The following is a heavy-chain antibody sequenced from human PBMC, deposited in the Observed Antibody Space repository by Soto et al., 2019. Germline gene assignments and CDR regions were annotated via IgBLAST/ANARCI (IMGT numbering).Heavy chain of an antibody. V-gene: IGHV3-23*01. Sequence: EVQLLESGGGLVQPGGSRRLSFAAPGFPFSSYAMSGFGKAPGKGLEWVSVISGSGDSTYYADSVKGRFTISRDNSKNTLYLQMNSLRAEDTAVYYCAKRNWGGWYFDLWGRGTLVTVSS. CDR2: ISGSGDST. CDR3: AKRNWGGWYFDL. J-gene: IGHJ2*01. CDR1: GFPFSSYA. D-gene: IGHD7-27*01.